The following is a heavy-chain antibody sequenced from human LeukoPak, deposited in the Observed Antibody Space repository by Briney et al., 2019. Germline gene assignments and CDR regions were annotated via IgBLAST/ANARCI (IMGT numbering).Heavy chain of an antibody. J-gene: IGHJ4*02. CDR1: GFTFSTYA. V-gene: IGHV3-21*01. Sequence: GGSLRLSCAASGFTFSTYAMSWVRQAPGKGLEWVSSISSSSSYIYYADSVKGRFTISRDNAKNSLCLQMDSLRADDTAVYYCATSDDLWSGMDNWGQGTLVTVSS. CDR2: ISSSSSYI. D-gene: IGHD3-3*01. CDR3: ATSDDLWSGMDN.